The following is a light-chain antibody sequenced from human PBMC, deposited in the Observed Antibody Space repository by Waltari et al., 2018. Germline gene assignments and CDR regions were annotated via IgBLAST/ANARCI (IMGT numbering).Light chain of an antibody. Sequence: STVVTQPSSVSVAPGQTARITCTGDRIRRKGVHWYQQKAGKSPVLGVYDDTVRPSGIPERLSGSHSGDTAALTISMVEVGDEAEYHCLMWDPDTNHWVFGGGTQLTVL. J-gene: IGLJ3*02. CDR1: RIRRKG. CDR2: DDT. V-gene: IGLV3-21*02. CDR3: LMWDPDTNHWV.